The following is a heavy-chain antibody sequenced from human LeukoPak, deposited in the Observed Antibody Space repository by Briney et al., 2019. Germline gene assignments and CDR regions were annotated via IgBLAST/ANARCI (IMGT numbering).Heavy chain of an antibody. D-gene: IGHD2-8*01. J-gene: IGHJ6*02. V-gene: IGHV1-18*01. Sequence: GASVKVSCKASGYTFTSYGISWVRQAPGQGLEWMGWISAYNGNTNYAQKLQGRVTMTTDTSTSTAYMELRSLRSDDTAVYYCARDPAGVSGALMVYATYYYYGMDVWGQGTTVTVSS. CDR3: ARDPAGVSGALMVYATYYYYGMDV. CDR1: GYTFTSYG. CDR2: ISAYNGNT.